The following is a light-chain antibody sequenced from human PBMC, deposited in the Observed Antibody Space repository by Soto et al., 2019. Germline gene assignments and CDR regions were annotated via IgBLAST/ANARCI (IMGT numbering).Light chain of an antibody. CDR2: GAF. CDR1: QSVTSNY. J-gene: IGKJ1*01. V-gene: IGKV3-20*01. CDR3: QQYGTSPWT. Sequence: EIALTQSPGTLSLSPGERATLSCRASQSVTSNYLAWYQQKPGQAPRLLIYGAFRRPTGIPDRFSVSGSGTDFTITISRLEPEDFAVYHCQQYGTSPWTFGQGTKVEVK.